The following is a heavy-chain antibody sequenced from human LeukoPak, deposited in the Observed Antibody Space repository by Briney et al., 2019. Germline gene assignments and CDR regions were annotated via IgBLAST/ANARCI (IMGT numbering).Heavy chain of an antibody. V-gene: IGHV3-21*01. J-gene: IGHJ4*02. D-gene: IGHD2-15*01. CDR1: GFTFNAYS. CDR3: ARENTDLGYCSGGSCYFDY. Sequence: GGSLRLSCAASGFTFNAYSMNWVRQAPGKGLEWVASISGSGNYIYYADPVKGRFTISRDNAQNSLYLQMNSLRAEDTAVYYCARENTDLGYCSGGSCYFDYWGQGTQVTVSS. CDR2: ISGSGNYI.